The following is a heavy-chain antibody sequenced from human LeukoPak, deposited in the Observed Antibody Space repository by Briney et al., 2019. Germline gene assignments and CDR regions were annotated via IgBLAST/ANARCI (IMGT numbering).Heavy chain of an antibody. J-gene: IGHJ3*02. CDR3: ARSRKTPRLSLRFLEWPNAPYAFDI. V-gene: IGHV4-38-2*02. Sequence: SETLSLTCTVSGYSISSGYYWGWIRQPPGKGLEWIGSIYHSGRTYYNPSLKSRVTISVDTSKNQFSLKLSSVTAADTAVYYCARSRKTPRLSLRFLEWPNAPYAFDIWGQGTMVTVSS. CDR2: IYHSGRT. D-gene: IGHD3-3*01. CDR1: GYSISSGYY.